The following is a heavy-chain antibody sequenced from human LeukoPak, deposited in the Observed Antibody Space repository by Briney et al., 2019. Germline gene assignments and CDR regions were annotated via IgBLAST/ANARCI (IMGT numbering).Heavy chain of an antibody. D-gene: IGHD2-8*01. CDR1: GYSFILYG. CDR3: ARSARHCNNGVCFTDYYIDL. V-gene: IGHV1-18*01. Sequence: ASVKVSCKTSGYSFILYGISWVRQAPGQGPEWMGWISTSTGDTKYTQKFQGRVTMTRDTSISTAYMEMSSLTSDDTAVYYCARSARHCNNGVCFTDYYIDLWGKGTTVIVSS. CDR2: ISTSTGDT. J-gene: IGHJ6*03.